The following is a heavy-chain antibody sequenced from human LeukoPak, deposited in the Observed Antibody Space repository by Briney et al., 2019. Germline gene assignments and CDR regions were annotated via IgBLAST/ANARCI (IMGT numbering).Heavy chain of an antibody. J-gene: IGHJ4*02. CDR1: GITVSSNY. CDR2: INNDGTT. CDR3: ARDRPPCL. Sequence: PGGSLRLSCAASGITVSSNYMSWVRQAPGKGLEWVSFINNDGTTYCADSVKGRFIISRDKSKNTLSLQMNGLRADDTAVYYCARDRPPCLWGQGTLVTVSS. V-gene: IGHV3-66*01.